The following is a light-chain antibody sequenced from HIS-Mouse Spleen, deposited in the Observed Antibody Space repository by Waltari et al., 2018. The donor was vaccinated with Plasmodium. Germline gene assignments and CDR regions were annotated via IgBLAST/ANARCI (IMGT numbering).Light chain of an antibody. CDR2: GAS. CDR1: QSVSSN. Sequence: EIVMTQSPATLSVSPGERATLSCRASQSVSSNLAGYQHKPGQAPRLLIYGASTRATGIPARYSGSGSGTEFTLTISSLQSEDFAVYYCQQYNNWSFTFGPGTKVDIK. CDR3: QQYNNWSFT. V-gene: IGKV3-15*01. J-gene: IGKJ3*01.